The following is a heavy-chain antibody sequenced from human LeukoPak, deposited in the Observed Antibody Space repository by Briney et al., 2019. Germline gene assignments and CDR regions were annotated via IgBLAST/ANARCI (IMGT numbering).Heavy chain of an antibody. CDR1: GDSVSSSSAA. J-gene: IGHJ4*02. CDR2: TYYRSKWYN. D-gene: IGHD1-1*01. CDR3: AREGSEGYLFDY. V-gene: IGHV6-1*01. Sequence: SQTLSLTCAISGDSVSSSSAAWSWVRQSPSRGLEWLGRTYYRSKWYNDYVVSVKSRITINPDTSKNQFSLQLNSMTPEDTAVYYCAREGSEGYLFDYWGQGTLATVSS.